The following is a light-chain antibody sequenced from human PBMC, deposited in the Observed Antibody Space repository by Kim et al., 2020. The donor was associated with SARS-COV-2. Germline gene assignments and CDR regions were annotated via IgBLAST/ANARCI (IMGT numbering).Light chain of an antibody. J-gene: IGLJ2*01. V-gene: IGLV6-57*02. CDR3: QSYDSSNQGV. CDR2: EDN. Sequence: NFMLTQPHSVSESPGKTVTISRTGSSGSIASNYVQWYQQRPGGAPTTVIYEDNQRPSGVPDRFSGSIDSSSNSASLTISGLKTEDEADYYCQSYDSSNQGVFGGGTQLTVL. CDR1: SGSIASNY.